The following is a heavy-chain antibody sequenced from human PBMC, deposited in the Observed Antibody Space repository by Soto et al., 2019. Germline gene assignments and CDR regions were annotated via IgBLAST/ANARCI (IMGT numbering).Heavy chain of an antibody. CDR3: ARGSTGGALLWFGELFFRGYNWFDP. CDR2: INHSGST. V-gene: IGHV4-34*01. D-gene: IGHD3-10*01. J-gene: IGHJ5*02. CDR1: GGSFSGYY. Sequence: PSETLSLTCAVYGGSFSGYYWRWIRQPPGKGLEWIGEINHSGSTNYNPSLKSRVTISVDTSKNQFSLKLSSVTAADTAVYYCARGSTGGALLWFGELFFRGYNWFDPWGQGTLVTVS.